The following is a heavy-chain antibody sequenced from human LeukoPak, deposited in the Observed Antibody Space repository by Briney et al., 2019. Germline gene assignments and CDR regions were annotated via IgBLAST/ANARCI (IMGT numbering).Heavy chain of an antibody. CDR1: GGSFSSSSYY. CDR3: ASRPTTWGFFDS. J-gene: IGHJ4*02. Sequence: PSETLSLTCTVSGGSFSSSSYYWGWIRQPPGKGLELIGSIYFSGSTAYSPSLKSRVNLSVDTSKNQFSLKLSSVTAADTAVYFCASRPTTWGFFDSWGQGTLVTVSS. CDR2: IYFSGST. V-gene: IGHV4-39*01. D-gene: IGHD4-17*01.